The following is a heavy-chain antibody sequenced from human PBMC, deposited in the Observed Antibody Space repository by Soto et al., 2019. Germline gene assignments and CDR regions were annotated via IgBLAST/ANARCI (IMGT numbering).Heavy chain of an antibody. V-gene: IGHV4-39*01. J-gene: IGHJ5*02. D-gene: IGHD3-3*01. CDR2: IYYSGST. CDR1: GGSISSSSYY. CDR3: AGRITIFGVVITIKNWFDP. Sequence: SETLSLTCTVSGGSISSSSYYWGWIRQPPGKGLEWIGSIYYSGSTYYNPSLKSRVTISVDTSKNQFSLKLCSVTAADTAVYYCAGRITIFGVVITIKNWFDPWGQGTLVTVSS.